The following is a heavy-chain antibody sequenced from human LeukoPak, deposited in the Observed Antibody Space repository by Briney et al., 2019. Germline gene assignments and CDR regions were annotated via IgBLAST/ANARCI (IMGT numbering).Heavy chain of an antibody. Sequence: GGSLRLSCAASGFTFSSYSMNWVRQAPGEGLEWVPSISGSSSYIYYADSLEGRFTISRDNAKNSLYLQMNSLRAEDTAVYYCARDALYNSGWYYFDYWGQGTLVTVSS. CDR2: ISGSSSYI. J-gene: IGHJ4*02. CDR1: GFTFSSYS. CDR3: ARDALYNSGWYYFDY. V-gene: IGHV3-21*01. D-gene: IGHD6-19*01.